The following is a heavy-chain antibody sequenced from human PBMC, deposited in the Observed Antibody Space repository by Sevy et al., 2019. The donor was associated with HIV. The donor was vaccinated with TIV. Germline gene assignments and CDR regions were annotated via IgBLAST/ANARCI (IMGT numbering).Heavy chain of an antibody. CDR3: ARIGMGQTYGTPPWY. J-gene: IGHJ4*02. CDR1: GFTFSRYA. Sequence: GGSLRLSCAVSGFTFSRYAMHWVRQAPGKGLEWVAVMSYDGGNKYYADSVKGRFTISRDNSKNTLLLHMNSLRAEDTAVYYCARIGMGQTYGTPPWYWGQGTLVTVSS. D-gene: IGHD3-10*01. V-gene: IGHV3-30-3*01. CDR2: MSYDGGNK.